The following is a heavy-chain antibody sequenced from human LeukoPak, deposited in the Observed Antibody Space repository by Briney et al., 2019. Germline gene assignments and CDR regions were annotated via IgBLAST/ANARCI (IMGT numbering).Heavy chain of an antibody. D-gene: IGHD6-13*01. J-gene: IGHJ6*02. CDR2: ISWNSGSI. Sequence: PGGSLRLSCAASGFTFDDYAMHWVRQAPGKGLEWVSGISWNSGSIGYADSVKGRFTISRDNAKNFLYLQMNSLRAEDTALYYCAKARAEIPRRYSSSWYPRYYYGMDVWGQGTTVTVSS. V-gene: IGHV3-9*01. CDR1: GFTFDDYA. CDR3: AKARAEIPRRYSSSWYPRYYYGMDV.